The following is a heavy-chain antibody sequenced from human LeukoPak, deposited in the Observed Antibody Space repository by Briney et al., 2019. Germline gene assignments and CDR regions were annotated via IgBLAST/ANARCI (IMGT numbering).Heavy chain of an antibody. CDR3: AGNPVLRDHDDL. CDR1: GFSLSGYW. CDR2: IKEDGTEK. J-gene: IGHJ5*02. Sequence: PGGSLRLSCAASGFSLSGYWMDWVRQAPGQGLEWVANIKEDGTEKNYADSVRGRFTISRDNAKNSLYLQMSSLRVEDTAIYYCAGNPVLRDHDDLWGQGTLVTVSS. D-gene: IGHD1-14*01. V-gene: IGHV3-7*01.